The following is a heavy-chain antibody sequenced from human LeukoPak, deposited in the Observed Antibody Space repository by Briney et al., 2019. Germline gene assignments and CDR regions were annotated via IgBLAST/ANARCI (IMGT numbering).Heavy chain of an antibody. Sequence: ASVKVSCKGSGYTLTELSMHWVRQAPGKGLEWMGGFDPEDGETIYAQKFQGRVTMTEDTSTDTAYMELSSLRSEDTAVYYCARDRRYYDSSGTVYYDGMDVWGQGTMVTVSS. CDR1: GYTLTELS. V-gene: IGHV1-24*01. CDR3: ARDRRYYDSSGTVYYDGMDV. CDR2: FDPEDGET. D-gene: IGHD3-22*01. J-gene: IGHJ6*02.